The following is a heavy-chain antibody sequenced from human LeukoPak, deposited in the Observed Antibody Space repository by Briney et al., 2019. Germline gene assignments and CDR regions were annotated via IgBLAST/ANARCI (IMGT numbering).Heavy chain of an antibody. CDR2: ISSSSSYI. Sequence: GGSLRPSCAASGFTFSSYSMNWVRQAPGKGLEWVSSISSSSSYIYYADSVKGRFTISRDNAKNSLYLQMNSLRAEDTAVYYCAPRYSGSYYFTYWGQGTLVTVSS. V-gene: IGHV3-21*01. J-gene: IGHJ4*02. CDR1: GFTFSSYS. D-gene: IGHD1-26*01. CDR3: APRYSGSYYFTY.